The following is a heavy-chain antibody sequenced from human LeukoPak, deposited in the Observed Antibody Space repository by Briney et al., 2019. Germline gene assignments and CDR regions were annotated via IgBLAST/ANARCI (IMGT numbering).Heavy chain of an antibody. Sequence: PSQTLSLTCTVSGGSISSGSYYWSWIRQPAGKGLEWIGRIYTSGSTNYNPSLKSRVTISVDTSKNQFSLKLSSVTAADTAVYYCARGLEMATIQRWGYFDHWGQGTLVTVSS. CDR3: ARGLEMATIQRWGYFDH. J-gene: IGHJ4*02. V-gene: IGHV4-61*02. CDR1: GGSISSGSYY. D-gene: IGHD5-24*01. CDR2: IYTSGST.